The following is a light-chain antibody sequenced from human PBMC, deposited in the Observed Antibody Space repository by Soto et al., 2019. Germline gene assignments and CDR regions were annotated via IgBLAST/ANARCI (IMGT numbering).Light chain of an antibody. CDR2: EVS. CDR3: SSYAGSNTPYV. CDR1: SSDVGGYNY. V-gene: IGLV2-8*01. J-gene: IGLJ1*01. Sequence: QSVLTQPPSASGSPGQSVTIYCTGTSSDVGGYNYVSWYQQHPGKAPKLMIYEVSKRPSGVPDRFSGSKSGNTASLTVSGLQAEDEADYYCSSYAGSNTPYVFGTGTKVTVL.